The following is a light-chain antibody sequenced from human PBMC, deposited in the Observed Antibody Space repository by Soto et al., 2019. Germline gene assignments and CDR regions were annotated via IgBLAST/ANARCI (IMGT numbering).Light chain of an antibody. J-gene: IGKJ2*01. CDR1: QSISSN. Sequence: EIILTQSPATLSVSPGERAPLFCRASQSISSNLAWYQQKPGQSPRLLIYGASTRATGIPARFSGSGSGTEFTLTISSLQSEDFGVYYCQQYNNWPPMYTFGQGTKLEI. CDR2: GAS. V-gene: IGKV3-15*01. CDR3: QQYNNWPPMYT.